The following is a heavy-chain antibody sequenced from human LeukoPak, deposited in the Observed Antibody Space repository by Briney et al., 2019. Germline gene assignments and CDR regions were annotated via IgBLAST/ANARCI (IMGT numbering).Heavy chain of an antibody. V-gene: IGHV1-18*01. D-gene: IGHD1-26*01. CDR2: INPYNNNT. Sequence: GASVKVSCKASGYAFTNYYFDWVRQAPGQGLEWMGWINPYNNNTRSARKFLDRISLTTDSSTNTAYLELRSLSSDDTAVYFCARDNVGGSYPYYYYYGMDVWGQGTTVTVSS. J-gene: IGHJ6*02. CDR1: GYAFTNYY. CDR3: ARDNVGGSYPYYYYYGMDV.